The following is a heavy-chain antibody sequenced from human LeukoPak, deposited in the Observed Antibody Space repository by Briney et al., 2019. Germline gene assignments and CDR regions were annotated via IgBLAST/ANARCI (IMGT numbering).Heavy chain of an antibody. CDR1: GFTFDDYA. Sequence: GRSLRLSCAASGFTFDDYAMHWVRQAPGKGLEWVSGVNWNGASIGYADSVRGRFTISRDNAKSSLYLQMNSLTAEDTALYFCTRAQEVDDALHIWGQGTMVTVSS. J-gene: IGHJ3*02. CDR3: TRAQEVDDALHI. V-gene: IGHV3-9*01. D-gene: IGHD1-26*01. CDR2: VNWNGASI.